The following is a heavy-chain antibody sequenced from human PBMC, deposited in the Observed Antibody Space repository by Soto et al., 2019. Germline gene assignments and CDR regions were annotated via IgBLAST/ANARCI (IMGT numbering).Heavy chain of an antibody. CDR2: ISAYNGNT. J-gene: IGHJ6*02. D-gene: IGHD1-26*01. V-gene: IGHV1-18*01. CDR3: SRSTPPRGGSYHGHYYYYGMDV. CDR1: GYTFTSYG. Sequence: QVQLVQSGAEVKKPGASVKVSCKASGYTFTSYGISWVRQAPGQGLEWMGWISAYNGNTNYAQKLQGRVTMTTDTSTSTAYMELRSLRSDDTAVYYCSRSTPPRGGSYHGHYYYYGMDVWGQGTTVTVSS.